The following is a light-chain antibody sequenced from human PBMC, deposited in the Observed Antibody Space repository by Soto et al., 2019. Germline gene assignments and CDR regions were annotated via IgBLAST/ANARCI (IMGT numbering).Light chain of an antibody. Sequence: EIVLTQSPGTLSLSPGERATLSCRASQSVSNTYLAWYQQKPGQAPRLLIYGASNRATGIPDRFSGSGSGTDFTLTINRLEPEDFAVYCCQQYGSSRGLTFGGGTKVEIK. CDR2: GAS. J-gene: IGKJ4*01. V-gene: IGKV3-20*01. CDR1: QSVSNTY. CDR3: QQYGSSRGLT.